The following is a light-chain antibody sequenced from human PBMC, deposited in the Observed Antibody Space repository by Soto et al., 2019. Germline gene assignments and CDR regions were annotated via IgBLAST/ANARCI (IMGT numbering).Light chain of an antibody. CDR1: TTDIGTYNY. V-gene: IGLV2-14*01. CDR2: EVT. Sequence: QSALTQPASVSGSPGQSITVSCTGSTTDIGTYNYVSWYQQLPGKDPKLIIFEVTNRPSGVSDRFSGAKSGNTASLTISGLQTEDEADYYCASFTTSITRVFGSGTKATVL. CDR3: ASFTTSITRV. J-gene: IGLJ1*01.